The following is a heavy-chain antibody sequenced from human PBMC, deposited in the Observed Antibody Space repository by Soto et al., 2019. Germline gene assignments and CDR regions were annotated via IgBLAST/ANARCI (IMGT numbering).Heavy chain of an antibody. D-gene: IGHD6-19*01. Sequence: EVQLVESGGGLVKPGGSLRLSCAASGFTSSSYSMNWVRQAPGKGLEWVSSISSSSSYIYYADSVKGRFTISRDNAKNSLYLQMNSLRAEDTAVYYCAREVSSGCFDYWGQGTLVTVSS. V-gene: IGHV3-21*01. CDR3: AREVSSGCFDY. J-gene: IGHJ4*02. CDR1: GFTSSSYS. CDR2: ISSSSSYI.